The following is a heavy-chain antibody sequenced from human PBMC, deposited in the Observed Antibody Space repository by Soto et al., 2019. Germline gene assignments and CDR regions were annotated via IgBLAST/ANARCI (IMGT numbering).Heavy chain of an antibody. CDR2: IGRVSTNI. D-gene: IGHD3-10*01. Sequence: QLVESGGGLVKPGGSLRLSCVASGFPFSSFSLNWIRQAPGKGLEWVSPIGRVSTNIYYADSVRGRFTVSRDNAKNSVYLQMNGLTAEDSGIYYCARVTAGSGSYQIDLWGQGTLVTVSS. V-gene: IGHV3-21*02. J-gene: IGHJ4*02. CDR1: GFPFSSFS. CDR3: ARVTAGSGSYQIDL.